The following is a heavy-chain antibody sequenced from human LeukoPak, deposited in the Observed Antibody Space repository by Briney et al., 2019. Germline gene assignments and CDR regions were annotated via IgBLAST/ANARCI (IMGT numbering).Heavy chain of an antibody. CDR2: IYYSGNT. D-gene: IGHD4-17*01. CDR3: ARTHYGDQGGYWYFDL. Sequence: SETLSLTCTVSGGSINSYYWSWIRQPPGKGLEYIGHIYYSGNTDYNPSLKSRVTISVDTSKNQFSLNLSSVTAADTAVYYCARTHYGDQGGYWYFDLWGRGTLVTVSS. CDR1: GGSINSYY. J-gene: IGHJ2*01. V-gene: IGHV4-59*01.